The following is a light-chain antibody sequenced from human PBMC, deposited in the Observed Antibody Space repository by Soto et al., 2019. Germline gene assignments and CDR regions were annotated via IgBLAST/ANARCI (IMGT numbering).Light chain of an antibody. CDR2: SAS. J-gene: IGKJ5*01. CDR3: QKFNTAHLT. CDR1: QDIRVY. Sequence: DIQMTQSPSSLSASVGDRVTITCRASQDIRVYLAWYQQKPGKVPKLLIYSASTLQSGVPSRFSGSGSGTDFTLTISSLQPEDVATYYCQKFNTAHLTFGQGTRLEIK. V-gene: IGKV1-27*01.